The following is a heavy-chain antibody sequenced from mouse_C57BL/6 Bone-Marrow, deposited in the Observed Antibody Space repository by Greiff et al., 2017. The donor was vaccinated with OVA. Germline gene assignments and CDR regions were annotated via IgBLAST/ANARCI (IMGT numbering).Heavy chain of an antibody. CDR3: ARSMDY. V-gene: IGHV1-55*01. J-gene: IGHJ4*01. CDR2: IYPGSGST. CDR1: GYTFTSYW. Sequence: QVHVKQPGAELVKPGASVKMSCKASGYTFTSYWITWVKQRPGQGLEWIGDIYPGSGSTNYNEKFKSKATLTVDTSSSTAYMQLSSLTSEDSAVYYCARSMDYWGQGTSVTVSS.